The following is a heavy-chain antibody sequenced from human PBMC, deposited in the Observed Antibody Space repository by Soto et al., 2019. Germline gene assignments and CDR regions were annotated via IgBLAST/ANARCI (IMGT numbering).Heavy chain of an antibody. V-gene: IGHV3-23*01. CDR3: AKERAPNRGYSYGTFDS. D-gene: IGHD5-18*01. CDR2: VSGSGADT. J-gene: IGHJ4*02. Sequence: GGSLRLSCAASGFTFTSYAKSWVRQAPGKGLEWVSAVSGSGADTYYTHSVKGRFTISRDDSKNTLYLQMSSLTAADTAIYYCAKERAPNRGYSYGTFDSWGQGTMVTVYS. CDR1: GFTFTSYA.